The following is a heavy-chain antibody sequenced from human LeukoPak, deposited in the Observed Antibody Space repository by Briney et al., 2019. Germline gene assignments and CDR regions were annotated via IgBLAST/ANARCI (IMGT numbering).Heavy chain of an antibody. D-gene: IGHD2-15*01. CDR3: TRAGRYCSGGSCYSFY. Sequence: PGGSLRLSCTASGFTFGDYAMSGFRQAPGEGLEWVGFIRSKAHGGTTEYAASVKGRFTISRDDSKSIAYLQMDSLKTEDTAVYYSTRAGRYCSGGSCYSFYWGQGTLVTVSS. CDR1: GFTFGDYA. J-gene: IGHJ4*02. V-gene: IGHV3-49*03. CDR2: IRSKAHGGTT.